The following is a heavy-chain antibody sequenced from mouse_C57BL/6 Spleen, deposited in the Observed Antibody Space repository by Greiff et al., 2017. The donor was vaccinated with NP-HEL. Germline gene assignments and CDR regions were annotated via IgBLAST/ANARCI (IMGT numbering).Heavy chain of an antibody. CDR2: IDPSDSYT. V-gene: IGHV1-69*01. CDR3: ARLRDGYPFDY. J-gene: IGHJ2*01. CDR1: GYTFTSYW. Sequence: VQLQQPGAELVMPGASVKLSCKASGYTFTSYWMHWVKQRPGQGLEWIGEIDPSDSYTNYNQKFKGKSTLTVDKSSSTAYMQLSSLTSEDSAVYYCARLRDGYPFDYWGQGTTLTVSS. D-gene: IGHD2-3*01.